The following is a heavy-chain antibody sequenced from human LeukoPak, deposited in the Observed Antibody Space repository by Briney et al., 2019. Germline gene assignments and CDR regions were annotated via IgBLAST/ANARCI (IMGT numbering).Heavy chain of an antibody. CDR2: IYYSGST. CDR3: ARGARAGYNLEPFDY. V-gene: IGHV4-59*08. Sequence: SETLSLTCTVSGGSMSSGYWSWIRQPPGKGLEWIGDIYYSGSTKYNPSLKSRVTISVDTSKNQFSLKLSSVTAAETAVYYCARGARAGYNLEPFDYWGQGTLVTVSS. CDR1: GGSMSSGY. D-gene: IGHD5-24*01. J-gene: IGHJ4*02.